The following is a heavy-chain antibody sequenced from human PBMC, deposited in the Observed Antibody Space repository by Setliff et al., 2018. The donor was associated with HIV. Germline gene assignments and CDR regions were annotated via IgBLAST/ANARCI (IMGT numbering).Heavy chain of an antibody. CDR3: AIGGGDGHPTWVY. V-gene: IGHV1-3*01. CDR1: GYSFSTYS. Sequence: ASVKVSCKASGYSFSTYSLHWVRQAPGQGLEWVGWISAGGHQTKYSEKFQDRVTITTDTSASTAYLQLSALRSEDTAVFYCAIGGGDGHPTWVYWGLGTLVTISS. D-gene: IGHD3-16*01. CDR2: ISAGGHQT. J-gene: IGHJ4*02.